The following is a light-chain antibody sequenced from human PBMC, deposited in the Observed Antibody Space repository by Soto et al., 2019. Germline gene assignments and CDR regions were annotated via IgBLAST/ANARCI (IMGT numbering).Light chain of an antibody. J-gene: IGKJ5*01. CDR3: QQYTSYYT. CDR2: KAS. CDR1: QSISTW. V-gene: IGKV1-5*03. Sequence: DIQMTQSPSAMSASVGDRFTITCRASQSISTWLAWYQQKPGQAPKLLIYKASTLQTGVPSRFSGSGSGADFTLTISSLQPEDFGTYYCQQYTSYYTFGQGTRLEIK.